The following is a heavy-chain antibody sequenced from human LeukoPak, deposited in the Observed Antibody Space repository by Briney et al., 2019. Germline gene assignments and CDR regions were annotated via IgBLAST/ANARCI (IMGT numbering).Heavy chain of an antibody. CDR3: ARHLWEQWLGF. CDR1: GYSISSGYY. V-gene: IGHV4-38-2*01. J-gene: IGHJ4*02. D-gene: IGHD6-19*01. Sequence: SETLSLTCAVSGYSISSGYYWCCSQQPPGKGLEWIGSIYHSGSTYYNPSLKGRFTISVDKSKNQLYLKLSSVTAADTAVYYCARHLWEQWLGFWGQGTLVTVSS. CDR2: IYHSGST.